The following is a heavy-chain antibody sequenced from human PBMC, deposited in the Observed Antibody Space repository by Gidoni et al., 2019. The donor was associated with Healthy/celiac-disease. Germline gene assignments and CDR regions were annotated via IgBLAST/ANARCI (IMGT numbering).Heavy chain of an antibody. CDR3: AKDQNYYDSSGYYKPTGFDY. V-gene: IGHV3-9*01. D-gene: IGHD3-22*01. J-gene: IGHJ4*02. Sequence: EVQLVESGGGLVQPGRSLRLSCAASGFTFDDYAMHWVRQAPGKGLEWVSGISWNSGSIGYADSVKGRFTISRDNAKNSLYLQMNSLRAEDTALYYCAKDQNYYDSSGYYKPTGFDYWGQGTLVTVSS. CDR2: ISWNSGSI. CDR1: GFTFDDYA.